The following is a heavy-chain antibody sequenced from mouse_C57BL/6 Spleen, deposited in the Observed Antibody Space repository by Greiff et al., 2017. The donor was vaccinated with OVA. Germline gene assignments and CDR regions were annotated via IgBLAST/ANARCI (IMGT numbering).Heavy chain of an antibody. V-gene: IGHV1-80*01. CDR2: IYPGDGDT. Sequence: VQLQQPGAELVKPGASVKISCKASGYAFSSYWMNWVKQRPGKGLEWIGQIYPGDGDTNYNGKFKGKATLTADKSSSTAYMQLSSLTSEDSAVYFCARFETTVVARGWYFDVWGTGTTVTVSS. CDR1: GYAFSSYW. D-gene: IGHD1-1*01. J-gene: IGHJ1*03. CDR3: ARFETTVVARGWYFDV.